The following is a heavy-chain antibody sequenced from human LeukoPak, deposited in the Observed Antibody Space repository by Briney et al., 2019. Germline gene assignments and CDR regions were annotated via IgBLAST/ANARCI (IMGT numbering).Heavy chain of an antibody. D-gene: IGHD7-27*01. Sequence: GGSLRLSCAASGFTFSNARMSWVRQAPGKGLEWVGRIKSKNDGGTTDYAAPVKGRFTISRDDSKNTLYLQMNSLKTEDTAVYYCTTDILFTGGIAIDYWGQGTLVTVSS. J-gene: IGHJ4*02. CDR2: IKSKNDGGTT. V-gene: IGHV3-15*01. CDR1: GFTFSNAR. CDR3: TTDILFTGGIAIDY.